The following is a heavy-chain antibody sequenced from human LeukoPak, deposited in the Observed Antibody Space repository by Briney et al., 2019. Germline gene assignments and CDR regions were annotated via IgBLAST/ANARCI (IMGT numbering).Heavy chain of an antibody. CDR3: ARRLASSVDY. CDR2: ISGSGGST. J-gene: IGHJ4*02. D-gene: IGHD6-25*01. CDR1: GFTFSSYA. V-gene: IGHV3-23*01. Sequence: GGSLGLSCAASGFTFSSYAMSWVRQAPGKGLEWVSAISGSGGSTYYADSVKGRFTISRDNSKNTLYLQMNSLRAEDTAVYYCARRLASSVDYWGQGTLVTVSS.